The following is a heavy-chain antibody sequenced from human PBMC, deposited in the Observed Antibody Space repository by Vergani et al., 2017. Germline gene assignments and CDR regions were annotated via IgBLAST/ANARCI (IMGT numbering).Heavy chain of an antibody. CDR3: ARXSYIVVVPAAIGDY. Sequence: EVQLVQSGAEVKKPGESVKISCKGSGYSFTSYWIGWVRQMPGKGLEWMGIIYPGDSDTRYSPSFQGQVTISADKSISTAYLQWSSLKASDTAMYYCARXSYIVVVPAAIGDYWGQGTLVTVSS. D-gene: IGHD2-2*01. CDR2: IYPGDSDT. CDR1: GYSFTSYW. V-gene: IGHV5-51*03. J-gene: IGHJ4*02.